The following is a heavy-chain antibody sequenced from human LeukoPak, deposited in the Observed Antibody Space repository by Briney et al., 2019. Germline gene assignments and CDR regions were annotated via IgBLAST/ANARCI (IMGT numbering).Heavy chain of an antibody. CDR3: ARYTAVSSPGAFDF. Sequence: PGGSLRLSCAASGFTFSSHSMNWVRQAPGKGLEWVSSISSGGSYIKYADSVKGRFTISRDNAKNSLYLQMNSLRAEDTAVYYCARYTAVSSPGAFDFWGQGTMVTVSS. CDR2: ISSGGSYI. V-gene: IGHV3-21*04. CDR1: GFTFSSHS. D-gene: IGHD4-17*01. J-gene: IGHJ3*01.